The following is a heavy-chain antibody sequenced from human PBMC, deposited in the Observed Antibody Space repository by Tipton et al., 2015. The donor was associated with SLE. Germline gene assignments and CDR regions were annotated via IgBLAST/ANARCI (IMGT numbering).Heavy chain of an antibody. V-gene: IGHV4-61*01. D-gene: IGHD6-6*01. CDR3: ARLIAARLPFDY. CDR1: GYSISSGYY. CDR2: IYYSGST. J-gene: IGHJ4*02. Sequence: TLSLTCTVSGYSISSGYYWSWIRQPPGKGLEWIGYIYYSGSTNYNPSLKSRVTISVDTSKNQFSLKLSSVTAADTAVYYCARLIAARLPFDYWGQGTLVTVSS.